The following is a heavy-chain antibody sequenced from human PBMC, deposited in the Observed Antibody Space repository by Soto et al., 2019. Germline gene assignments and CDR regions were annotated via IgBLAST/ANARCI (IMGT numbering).Heavy chain of an antibody. CDR2: IIPILGIA. J-gene: IGHJ6*03. V-gene: IGHV1-69*02. Sequence: GTSVKVTCKASGGTFKSYTISWVRQATGQGLEWMGRIIPILGIANYAQKFQGRVTITADKSTSTAYMELSSLRSEDTAVYYCARTPELELEFEELYYYYYMDVWGKGTTVTVSS. D-gene: IGHD1-7*01. CDR3: ARTPELELEFEELYYYYYMDV. CDR1: GGTFKSYT.